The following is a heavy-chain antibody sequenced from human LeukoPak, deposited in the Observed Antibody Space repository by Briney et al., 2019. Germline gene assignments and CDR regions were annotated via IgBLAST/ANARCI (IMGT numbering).Heavy chain of an antibody. CDR3: AKVRAS. Sequence: GGSLRLSCAASGFAVSSNYMTWVRQAPGKGLEWVSAISGSGGSTYYADSVKGRFTISRDNSKNTLYLQMDSLRAEDTAVYYCAKVRASWGQGTLVTVSS. J-gene: IGHJ5*02. CDR1: GFAVSSNY. D-gene: IGHD1-26*01. V-gene: IGHV3-23*01. CDR2: ISGSGGST.